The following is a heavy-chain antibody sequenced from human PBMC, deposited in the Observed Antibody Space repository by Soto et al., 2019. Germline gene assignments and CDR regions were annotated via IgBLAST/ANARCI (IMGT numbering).Heavy chain of an antibody. CDR3: ARIVGGDPDH. CDR1: GVSISSGDYY. D-gene: IGHD2-21*02. CDR2: IYYSGST. Sequence: SETLSLTCTFSGVSISSGDYYWSWIRQPPGKGLEWIGYIYYSGSTYYNPSLKSRITINPDTSKNQFSLQLKSATPEDTAIYYCARIVGGDPDHWGLGTLVTVSS. J-gene: IGHJ5*02. V-gene: IGHV4-30-4*01.